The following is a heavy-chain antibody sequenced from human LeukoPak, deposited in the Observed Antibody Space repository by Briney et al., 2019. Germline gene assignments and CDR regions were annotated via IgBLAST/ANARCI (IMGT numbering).Heavy chain of an antibody. CDR1: GGTFISYA. CDR2: IIPIFGTA. D-gene: IGHD5-18*01. J-gene: IGHJ3*02. Sequence: SVKVSCKASGGTFISYAISWVRQAPGQGLEWMGGIIPIFGTANYAQKFQGRVTITADESTSTAYMELSSLRSEDTAVYYCARSPGYSYGQDAFDIWGQGTMVTVSS. V-gene: IGHV1-69*13. CDR3: ARSPGYSYGQDAFDI.